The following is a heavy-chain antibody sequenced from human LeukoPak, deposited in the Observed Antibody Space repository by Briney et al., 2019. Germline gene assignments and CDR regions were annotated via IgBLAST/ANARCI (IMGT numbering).Heavy chain of an antibody. CDR1: GGSITSSTYY. CDR3: ARWYSSGWAFDY. V-gene: IGHV4-39*07. CDR2: FYYSVST. J-gene: IGHJ4*02. D-gene: IGHD6-19*01. Sequence: SETLSLTCTVSGGSITSSTYYWGWIRQPPGKGLEWIGNFYYSVSTYYNPSLKSRVTISVDTSKNQFSLKLSSVTAADTAVYYCARWYSSGWAFDYWGQGTLVTVSS.